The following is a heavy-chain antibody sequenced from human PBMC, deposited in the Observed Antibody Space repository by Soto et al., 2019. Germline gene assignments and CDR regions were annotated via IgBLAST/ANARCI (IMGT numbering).Heavy chain of an antibody. Sequence: TVSGGSISSGDYYWSWIRQPPGKGLEWIGYIYYSGSTYYNPSLKSRVTISVDTSKNQFSLKLSSVTAADTAVYYCARDRYGDYYYFDYWGQGTLVTVSS. CDR2: IYYSGST. J-gene: IGHJ4*02. CDR1: GGSISSGDYY. V-gene: IGHV4-30-4*01. CDR3: ARDRYGDYYYFDY. D-gene: IGHD4-17*01.